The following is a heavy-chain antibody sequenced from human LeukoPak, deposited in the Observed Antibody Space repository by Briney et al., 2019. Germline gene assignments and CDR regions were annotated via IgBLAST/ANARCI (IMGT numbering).Heavy chain of an antibody. V-gene: IGHV4-30-2*01. J-gene: IGHJ4*02. CDR2: IYHSGST. D-gene: IGHD3-3*01. CDR1: GGSISSGGYY. Sequence: SETLSLTCTVSGGSISSGGYYWSWIRQPPGKGLEWIGYIYHSGSTYYNPSLKSRVTISVDRSKNQFSLKLSSVTAADTAVYYCARGGVGLDYWGQGTLVTVSS. CDR3: ARGGVGLDY.